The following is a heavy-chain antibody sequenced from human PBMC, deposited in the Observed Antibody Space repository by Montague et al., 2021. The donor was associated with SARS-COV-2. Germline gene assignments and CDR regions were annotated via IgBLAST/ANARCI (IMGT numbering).Heavy chain of an antibody. CDR2: IYYSGST. CDR3: ARDYSHCSGGSCVFDY. J-gene: IGHJ4*02. D-gene: IGHD2-15*01. Sequence: SETLSLTCTVSGGSISSYYWSWTRQPPGKGLEWIGYIYYSGSTNYNPSLKSPVTISVDTSKNQFPLKLSSVTAADTAIYYCARDYSHCSGGSCVFDYWGQGTLVTVSS. CDR1: GGSISSYY. V-gene: IGHV4-59*12.